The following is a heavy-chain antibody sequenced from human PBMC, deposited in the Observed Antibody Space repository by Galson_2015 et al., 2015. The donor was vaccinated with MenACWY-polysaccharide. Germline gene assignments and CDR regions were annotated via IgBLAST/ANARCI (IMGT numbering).Heavy chain of an antibody. CDR3: AGLAAGSPVGWVDP. J-gene: IGHJ5*02. V-gene: IGHV4-59*01. Sequence: SEPLSLTCPVSGGSISTYKWIWIRQSPGRGLEWIGYMYYTGMSNYNPSLRSRATISVDMSKNQFSLMLSSVTAADTAVYYCAGLAAGSPVGWVDPWGQGILVTVSS. D-gene: IGHD6-19*01. CDR1: GGSISTYK. CDR2: MYYTGMS.